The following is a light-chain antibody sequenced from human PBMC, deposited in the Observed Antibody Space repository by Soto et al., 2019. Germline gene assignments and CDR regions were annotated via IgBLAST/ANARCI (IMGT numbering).Light chain of an antibody. CDR2: RSS. V-gene: IGKV1-5*03. CDR1: QTISNY. J-gene: IGKJ1*01. CDR3: QQYYIYAT. Sequence: DIQMTQSPSTLSASVGDRVTITCRASQTISNYLTWYQQRPGKAPKLLIYRSSILQNGVPSRFSGSGSGKEFTLTISSLQPDDFATYYCQQYYIYATFGQGT.